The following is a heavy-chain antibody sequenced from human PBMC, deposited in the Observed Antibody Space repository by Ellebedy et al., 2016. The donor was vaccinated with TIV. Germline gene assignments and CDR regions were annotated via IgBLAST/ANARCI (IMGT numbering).Heavy chain of an antibody. J-gene: IGHJ4*02. Sequence: ASVKVSXKASGYIFTANYMHWVRQAPGQGLEWMSWIYPKSGRTNYVQKFQGRVTMTLDMSVSTVYMELNSLTSDDTAVYFCARVADTGYYSDYWGQGTLVTVSS. CDR1: GYIFTANY. CDR2: IYPKSGRT. V-gene: IGHV1-2*02. D-gene: IGHD2-15*01. CDR3: ARVADTGYYSDY.